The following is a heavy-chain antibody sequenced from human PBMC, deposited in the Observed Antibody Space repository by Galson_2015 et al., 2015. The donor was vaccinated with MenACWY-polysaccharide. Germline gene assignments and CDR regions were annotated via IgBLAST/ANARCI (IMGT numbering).Heavy chain of an antibody. CDR1: GYSFSSYD. D-gene: IGHD3-22*01. CDR2: MNPNSGNT. J-gene: IGHJ5*02. CDR3: ARGGKYYYDSSGYLNWFDP. Sequence: SVKVSCKASGYSFSSYDINWVRQTTGQGLEWMGWMNPNSGNTGYAQKFQGRVTMTMNTSISIAYMELSSLRSEDTAVYYCARGGKYYYDSSGYLNWFDPWGQGTLVTVSS. V-gene: IGHV1-8*01.